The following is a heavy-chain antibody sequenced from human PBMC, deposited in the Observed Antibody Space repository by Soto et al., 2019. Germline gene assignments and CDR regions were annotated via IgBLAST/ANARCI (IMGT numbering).Heavy chain of an antibody. CDR1: GYSFTGYY. D-gene: IGHD1-26*01. CDR2: ISPNSGGT. J-gene: IGHJ4*02. V-gene: IGHV1-2*02. CDR3: GKGRSGDVGVFY. Sequence: QVRLVQSGAEVKKSGASVKISCKASGYSFTGYYIHWVRQAPGQGFEWMGEISPNSGGTKYAQKFQGRVTMTRDTSITTVYMDLSNLSPDDTAVYYCGKGRSGDVGVFYWGQGTLVTVYS.